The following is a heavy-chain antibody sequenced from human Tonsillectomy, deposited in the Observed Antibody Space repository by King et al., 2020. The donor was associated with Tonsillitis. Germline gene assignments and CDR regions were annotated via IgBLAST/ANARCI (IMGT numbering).Heavy chain of an antibody. V-gene: IGHV3-23*04. J-gene: IGHJ2*01. CDR3: AKAGGGNSYWYFDL. CDR1: GFTFSNYA. CDR2: ISGSGGST. D-gene: IGHD4-23*01. Sequence: VQLVESGGGLVQPGGSLRLSCAASGFTFSNYAMSWVRQAPGKGLEWVSGISGSGGSTYYADSVKGRFTISRANSKNTLYLQMNSLRAEDTAVYYCAKAGGGNSYWYFDLWGRGTLVTVSS.